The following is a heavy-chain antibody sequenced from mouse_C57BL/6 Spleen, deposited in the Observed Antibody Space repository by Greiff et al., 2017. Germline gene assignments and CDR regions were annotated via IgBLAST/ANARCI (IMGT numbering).Heavy chain of an antibody. Sequence: VMLVESGPELVKPGASVKLSCKASGYTFTSYDINWVKQRPGQGLEWIGWIYPRDGSTKYNEKFKGKATLTVDTSSSTAYMELHSLTSEDSAVYFCARGSSLYYFDYWGQGTTLTVSS. D-gene: IGHD1-1*01. J-gene: IGHJ2*01. CDR3: ARGSSLYYFDY. CDR2: IYPRDGST. V-gene: IGHV1-85*01. CDR1: GYTFTSYD.